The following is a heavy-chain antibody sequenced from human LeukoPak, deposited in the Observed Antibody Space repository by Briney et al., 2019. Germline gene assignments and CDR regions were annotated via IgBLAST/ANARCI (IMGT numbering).Heavy chain of an antibody. Sequence: GGSLRLSCAASGFTFSSYSMNWVRQAPGKGLKWVSSISSSSSYIYYADSVKGRFTISRDNAKNSLYLQMNSLRAEDTAVYYCARGYHPGIAAAGDAFDIWGQGTMVTVSS. CDR2: ISSSSSYI. CDR3: ARGYHPGIAAAGDAFDI. V-gene: IGHV3-21*01. D-gene: IGHD6-13*01. J-gene: IGHJ3*02. CDR1: GFTFSSYS.